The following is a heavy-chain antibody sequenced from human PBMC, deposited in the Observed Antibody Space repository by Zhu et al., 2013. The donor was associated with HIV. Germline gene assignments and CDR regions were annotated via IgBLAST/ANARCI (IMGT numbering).Heavy chain of an antibody. CDR2: ISAYNGNT. V-gene: IGHV1-18*01. J-gene: IGHJ4*02. CDR3: ARSYGGNSEYFDY. CDR1: GYTFSNYI. Sequence: QVQLVQSGAEVKKPGASVKVSCKASGYTFSNYIISWVRQAPGQGLEWMGWISAYNGNTKYAQKFQGRVAMTTHTSTTTAYMELRSLRSDDTAVYSCARSYGGNSEYFDYWGQGTLVTVSS. D-gene: IGHD4-17*01.